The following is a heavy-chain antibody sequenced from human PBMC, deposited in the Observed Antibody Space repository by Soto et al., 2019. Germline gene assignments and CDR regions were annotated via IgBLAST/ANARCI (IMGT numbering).Heavy chain of an antibody. D-gene: IGHD4-17*01. Sequence: QVQLQESGPVLVKPAETLSLTCTVSGGSVSSGSYYWSWIRQTPGKGLEWVGYIYYSGSTNYHPSLKSRVTISVDTSKNQFSMKLSSVTAADTAVYYCARTPLYSDCGDSIDYWGQGTLGTVSS. CDR2: IYYSGST. V-gene: IGHV4-61*01. CDR1: GGSVSSGSYY. CDR3: ARTPLYSDCGDSIDY. J-gene: IGHJ4*02.